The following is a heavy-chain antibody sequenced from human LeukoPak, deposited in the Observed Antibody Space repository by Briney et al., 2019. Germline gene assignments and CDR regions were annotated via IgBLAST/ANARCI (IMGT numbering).Heavy chain of an antibody. Sequence: GGSLRLSCAASGFTFSSYSMNWVRQAPGKGLEWVSGINWNGGSTVYADSVKGRFTISRDNTKKSLYLQMNSLRAEDTALYYCARDVLYDSSGYYSDYWGQGTLVTVSS. CDR1: GFTFSSYS. CDR2: INWNGGST. D-gene: IGHD3-22*01. J-gene: IGHJ4*02. CDR3: ARDVLYDSSGYYSDY. V-gene: IGHV3-20*04.